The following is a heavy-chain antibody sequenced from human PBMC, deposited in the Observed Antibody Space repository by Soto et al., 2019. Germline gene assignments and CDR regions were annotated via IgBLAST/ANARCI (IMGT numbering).Heavy chain of an antibody. V-gene: IGHV4-59*02. CDR2: VYDSGST. CDR1: GASVINDD. J-gene: IGHJ3*01. Sequence: SETLSLTCTVTGASVINDDGNWIRQPPGKGLEWIGFVYDSGSTSYNSSLKSRLTISVDTSKNQFSLKLSSVTAADTAVYYCVRQVGATGSYSYAVWGQGTMVTVSS. CDR3: VRQVGATGSYSYAV. D-gene: IGHD1-26*01.